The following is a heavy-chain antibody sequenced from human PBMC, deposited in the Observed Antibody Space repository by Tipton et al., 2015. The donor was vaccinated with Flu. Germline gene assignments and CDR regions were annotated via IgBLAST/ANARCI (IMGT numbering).Heavy chain of an antibody. CDR1: GGSISSYY. J-gene: IGHJ6*02. CDR2: IYYSGST. V-gene: IGHV4-59*01. D-gene: IGHD6-19*01. Sequence: TLSLTCTVSGGSISSYYWSWIRQPPGKGLEWIGYIYYSGSTNYNPSLKSRVTISVDTSKNQFSLKLSSVTAADTAVYYCARVSSGWYFALYYGMDVWGQGTTVTVSS. CDR3: ARVSSGWYFALYYGMDV.